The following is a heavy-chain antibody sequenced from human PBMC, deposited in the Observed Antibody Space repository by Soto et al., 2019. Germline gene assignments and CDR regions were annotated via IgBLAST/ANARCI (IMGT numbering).Heavy chain of an antibody. V-gene: IGHV4-31*03. CDR2: ISYSGST. CDR3: ASRLPGVPYVGVFDY. Sequence: SETLSLTCIVSGVSISSGGYFWSWIRQHPGKGLEWIGYISYSGSTFSNPSLKSRVALSTDTSKNQFSLKLTSVTAADAAVYYCASRLPGVPYVGVFDYSGHGTLVTVSS. CDR1: GVSISSGGYF. J-gene: IGHJ4*01. D-gene: IGHD1-1*01.